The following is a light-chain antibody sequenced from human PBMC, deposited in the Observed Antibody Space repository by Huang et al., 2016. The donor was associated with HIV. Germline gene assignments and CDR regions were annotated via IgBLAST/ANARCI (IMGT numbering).Light chain of an antibody. J-gene: IGKJ2*01. CDR2: QAS. Sequence: DIQMTQSPPTLSASVGDRVNINCRASQSVASWVAWYQQKPGKAPKLRIYQASLLDSGAPAIFSGSGSETEFTLTIADLQSDDSATYYCQQYSTFPMYTFAQGTKLEI. V-gene: IGKV1-5*03. CDR3: QQYSTFPMYT. CDR1: QSVASW.